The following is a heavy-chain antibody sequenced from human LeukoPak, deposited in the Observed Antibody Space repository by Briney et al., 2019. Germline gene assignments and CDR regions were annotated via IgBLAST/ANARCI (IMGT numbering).Heavy chain of an antibody. CDR2: MNPNSANT. V-gene: IGHV1-8*03. J-gene: IGHJ3*02. D-gene: IGHD6-19*01. CDR3: ARALGAVAGPEDAFDI. CDR1: GYTFTRYN. Sequence: ASVKVSCKASGYTFTRYNINWVRQATGQGLEYMGWMNPNSANTGYAQKFQGRVTITRNASINTAYMELSSLTSEDTAVYFCARALGAVAGPEDAFDIWGQGTMVTVSS.